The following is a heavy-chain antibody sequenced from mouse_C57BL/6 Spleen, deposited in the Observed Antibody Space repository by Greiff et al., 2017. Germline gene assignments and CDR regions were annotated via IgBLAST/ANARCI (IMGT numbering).Heavy chain of an antibody. V-gene: IGHV1-15*01. J-gene: IGHJ2*01. CDR1: GYTFTDYE. Sequence: VKLMESGAELVRPGASVTLSCKASGYTFTDYEMHWVKQTPVHGLEWIGAIDPETGGTAYNQKFKGKAILTADKSSSTAYMELRSLTSEDSAVYYCTRSNFDPYFDYWGQGTTLTVSS. CDR2: IDPETGGT. CDR3: TRSNFDPYFDY.